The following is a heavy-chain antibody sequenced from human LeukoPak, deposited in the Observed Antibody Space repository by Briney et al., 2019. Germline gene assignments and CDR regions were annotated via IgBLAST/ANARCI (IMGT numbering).Heavy chain of an antibody. CDR2: INPNSGGT. V-gene: IGHV1-2*02. CDR3: ARAVVGGSYSSFDP. Sequence: ASVKVSCKASGYTFTGYYMHWVRQAPGQGLEWMGWINPNSGGTNYAQKFQGRVTMTRDTSISTAYMELSRLRSDDTAVYYCARAVVGGSYSSFDPWGQGTLVTVSS. J-gene: IGHJ5*02. CDR1: GYTFTGYY. D-gene: IGHD1-26*01.